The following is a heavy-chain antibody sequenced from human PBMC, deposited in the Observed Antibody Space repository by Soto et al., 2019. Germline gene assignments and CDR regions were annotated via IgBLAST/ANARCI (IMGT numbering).Heavy chain of an antibody. Sequence: ASVKVSCKASGYTFFTYDISWVRQAPGQGLEWMGWISTYSGDTKYAQKFQGRVTMTTDTSTTTAYLELRSLRSDDTAVYYCARHHVPTTSENWFDPWGQGTLVTVSS. CDR3: ARHHVPTTSENWFDP. J-gene: IGHJ5*02. CDR2: ISTYSGDT. D-gene: IGHD5-12*01. V-gene: IGHV1-18*01. CDR1: GYTFFTYD.